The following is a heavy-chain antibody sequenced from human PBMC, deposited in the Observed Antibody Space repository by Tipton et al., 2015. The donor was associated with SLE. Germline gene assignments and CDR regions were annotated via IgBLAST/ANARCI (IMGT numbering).Heavy chain of an antibody. Sequence: GLVKPSETLSLTCAVYGGSFSGYYWSWIRQPPGKGLEWIGEINHSGSTNYNPSPKSRVTISVDTSKNQFSLKLSSVTAADTAVYYCARGVESSGSSGAFDIWGQGTMVTVSS. CDR2: INHSGST. CDR1: GGSFSGYY. J-gene: IGHJ3*02. D-gene: IGHD6-6*01. V-gene: IGHV4-34*01. CDR3: ARGVESSGSSGAFDI.